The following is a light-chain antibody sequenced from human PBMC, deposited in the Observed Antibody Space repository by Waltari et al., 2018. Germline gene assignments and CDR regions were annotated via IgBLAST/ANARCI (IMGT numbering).Light chain of an antibody. J-gene: IGKJ2*01. CDR3: QQYGDSPYT. Sequence: EVVLTQSPDTLSLSPGERATLSCRASQSVISNYLAWYQQRPGQAPRLLIYDAFRGNTGIPDKYSGSGSGTDFTLTISRLEPEDFAVYYCQQYGDSPYTFGQGTKVEIK. V-gene: IGKV3-20*01. CDR1: QSVISNY. CDR2: DAF.